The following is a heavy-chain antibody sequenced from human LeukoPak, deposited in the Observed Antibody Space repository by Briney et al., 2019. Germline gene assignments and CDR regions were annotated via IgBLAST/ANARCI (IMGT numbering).Heavy chain of an antibody. Sequence: NASETLSLTCTVSGGSISSYYWSWIRQPPGKGLEWIGYIYYSGSTNYNPSLKSRVTISVDTSKNQFSLKLSSVTAADTAVYYCAREGEYGGNSADYWGQGTLVTVSS. V-gene: IGHV4-59*01. CDR3: AREGEYGGNSADY. J-gene: IGHJ4*02. CDR2: IYYSGST. D-gene: IGHD4-23*01. CDR1: GGSISSYY.